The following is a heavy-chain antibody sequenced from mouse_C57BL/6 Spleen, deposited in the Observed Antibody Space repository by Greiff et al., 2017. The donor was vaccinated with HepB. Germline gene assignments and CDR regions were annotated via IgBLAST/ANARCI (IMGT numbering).Heavy chain of an antibody. CDR1: GYTFTDYE. CDR3: TRPIITTVMDY. J-gene: IGHJ4*01. D-gene: IGHD1-1*01. V-gene: IGHV1-15*01. CDR2: IDPETGGT. Sequence: VQLQQSGAELVRPGASVTLSCKASGYTFTDYEMHWVKQTPVHGLEWIGAIDPETGGTAYNQKFKGKAILTADKSSSTAYMELRSLTSEDSAVYYWTRPIITTVMDYWGQGTSVTVSS.